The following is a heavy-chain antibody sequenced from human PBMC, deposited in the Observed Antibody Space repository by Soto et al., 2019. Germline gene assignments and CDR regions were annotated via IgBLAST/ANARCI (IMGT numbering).Heavy chain of an antibody. V-gene: IGHV3-49*03. Sequence: GGSLRLSCTASGFTFGDYAMSWFRQAPGKGLEWVGFIRSKAYGGTTEYAASVKGRFTISRDDSKSIAYLQMNSLKTKDTAVYYCTREGKYSGYDWADYYYYMDVWGKGTTVTVSS. CDR2: IRSKAYGGTT. CDR3: TREGKYSGYDWADYYYYMDV. CDR1: GFTFGDYA. D-gene: IGHD5-12*01. J-gene: IGHJ6*03.